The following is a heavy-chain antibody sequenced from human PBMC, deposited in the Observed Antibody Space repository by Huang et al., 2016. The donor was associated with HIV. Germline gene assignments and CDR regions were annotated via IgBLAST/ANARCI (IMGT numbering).Heavy chain of an antibody. V-gene: IGHV3-23*01. D-gene: IGHD4-17*01. CDR2: IRGSGHST. J-gene: IGHJ4*02. CDR1: GFTFIDFA. CDR3: AKDPSSPYGDSYFEQ. Sequence: EVQLLESGGGLVQPGGSLRLSCAASGFTFIDFAMSWVRQAPGKGVGWVSAIRGSGHSTYYSDSVKGRFTISRDNSKNTLYLQMNKLRGEDTAVYFCAKDPSSPYGDSYFEQWGQGTLVTVSP.